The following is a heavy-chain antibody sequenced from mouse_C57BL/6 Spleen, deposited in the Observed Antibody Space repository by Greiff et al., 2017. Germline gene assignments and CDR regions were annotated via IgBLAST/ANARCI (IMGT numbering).Heavy chain of an antibody. J-gene: IGHJ2*01. D-gene: IGHD2-4*01. Sequence: VKLQQPGAELVKPGASVKLSCKASGYTFTSYWMHWVKQRPGQGLEWIGMIHPNSGSTNYNEKFKSKATLTVDKSSSTAYMQLSSLTSEDSAVYYCAREGNDYDKKYCFDYWGQGTTLTVSS. CDR2: IHPNSGST. CDR1: GYTFTSYW. V-gene: IGHV1-64*01. CDR3: AREGNDYDKKYCFDY.